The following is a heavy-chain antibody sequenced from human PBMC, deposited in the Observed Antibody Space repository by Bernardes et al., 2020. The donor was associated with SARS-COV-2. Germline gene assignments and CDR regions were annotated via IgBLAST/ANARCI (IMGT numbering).Heavy chain of an antibody. V-gene: IGHV4-39*01. CDR1: GGSISSSSYY. J-gene: IGHJ4*02. D-gene: IGHD3-3*01. CDR2: IYYSRST. Sequence: SETLSLTCTVSGGSISSSSYYWCWIRQPPGKGLEWIGSIYYSRSTYYNPSLKSRVTISVNTSKNQFSLKLSSVTAADTAVYYCARIITIFGVVPTDFDYWGQGTLVTVSS. CDR3: ARIITIFGVVPTDFDY.